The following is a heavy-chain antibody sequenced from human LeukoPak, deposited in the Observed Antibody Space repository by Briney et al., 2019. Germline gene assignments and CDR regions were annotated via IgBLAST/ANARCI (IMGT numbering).Heavy chain of an antibody. CDR3: ATGGAYRDAFDI. CDR2: IIPILSQS. CDR1: GGTFSTYS. Sequence: SVKVSCMASGGTFSTYSINWVRQAPGQGLEWMGRIIPILSQSDYAQKFQGTVSITADEFTETDYMELSSLRSDDTAVYYCATGGAYRDAFDIWGQGTMVTVSS. V-gene: IGHV1-69*11. D-gene: IGHD3-10*01. J-gene: IGHJ3*02.